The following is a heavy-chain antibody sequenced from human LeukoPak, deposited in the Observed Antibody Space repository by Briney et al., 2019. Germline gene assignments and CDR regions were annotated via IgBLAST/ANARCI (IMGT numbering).Heavy chain of an antibody. V-gene: IGHV1-2*02. J-gene: IGHJ4*02. CDR1: GYTFNRYY. Sequence: ASVKVSCKASGYTFNRYYKHWGRQAPGQGLGWRGWINPNSGGTNYAQKFQGRVTMTRDTSISTAYMELSRLRSDDTALYYCARSPHILTGENFDYWGQGTLVTVSS. CDR2: INPNSGGT. D-gene: IGHD3-9*01. CDR3: ARSPHILTGENFDY.